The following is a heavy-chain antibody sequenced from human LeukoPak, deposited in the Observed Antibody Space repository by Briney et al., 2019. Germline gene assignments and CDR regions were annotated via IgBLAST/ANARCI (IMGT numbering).Heavy chain of an antibody. D-gene: IGHD5-12*01. V-gene: IGHV4-59*08. J-gene: IGHJ4*02. CDR2: IYYTGST. CDR1: GGSISTYY. Sequence: PSETLSLTCTVSGGSISTYYWSWIRRPPGKGLEWIGYIYYTGSTSYNPSLKSRVTISLDTSKSQFSLRLTSVTAADTAVYYCASHGSSAHDPLTWGQGTLVTVSS. CDR3: ASHGSSAHDPLT.